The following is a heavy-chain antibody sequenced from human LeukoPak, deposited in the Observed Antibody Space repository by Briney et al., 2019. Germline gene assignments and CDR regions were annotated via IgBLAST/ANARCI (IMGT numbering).Heavy chain of an antibody. CDR3: ARDPVAGTSFDY. CDR2: IYTSGSP. Sequence: SETLSLTCTVSGGSISSYYWSWLRQPAGKGLEWIGRIYTSGSPNYNPSLKSRVTMSVDTSKNQFSLKLSSVTAADTAVYYCARDPVAGTSFDYWGQGTLVTVSS. D-gene: IGHD6-19*01. CDR1: GGSISSYY. J-gene: IGHJ4*02. V-gene: IGHV4-4*07.